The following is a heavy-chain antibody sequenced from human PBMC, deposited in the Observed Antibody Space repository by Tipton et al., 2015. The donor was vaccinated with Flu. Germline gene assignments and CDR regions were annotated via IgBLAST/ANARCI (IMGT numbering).Heavy chain of an antibody. CDR3: ARDGERLELRRTWYFDL. Sequence: SLRLSCAASGFTFSSYEMNWVRQAPGKGLEWVSYISSSGSTIYYADSVKGRFTISRDNAKNSLYLQMNSLRAEDTAVYYCARDGERLELRRTWYFDLWGRGTLVTVSS. J-gene: IGHJ2*01. V-gene: IGHV3-48*03. D-gene: IGHD1-7*01. CDR2: ISSSGSTI. CDR1: GFTFSSYE.